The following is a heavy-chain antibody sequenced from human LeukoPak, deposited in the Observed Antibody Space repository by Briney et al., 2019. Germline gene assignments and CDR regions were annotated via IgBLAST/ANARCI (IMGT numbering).Heavy chain of an antibody. CDR1: GDSASSNSAA. D-gene: IGHD5-12*01. CDR2: TYYRSKWYT. CDR3: ARISRGTSPS. Sequence: SQTLSLTCAISGDSASSNSAAWNWIRQSPSRGLEWLGRTYYRSKWYTNYAVSVESRITINPDTSKNHFSLQLNSVTPEDTAVYYCARISRGTSPSWGQGTLVTVSS. V-gene: IGHV6-1*01. J-gene: IGHJ5*02.